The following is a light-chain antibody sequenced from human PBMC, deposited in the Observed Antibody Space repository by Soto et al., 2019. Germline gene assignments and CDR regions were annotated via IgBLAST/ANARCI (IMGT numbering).Light chain of an antibody. CDR3: QQYGSTPLT. J-gene: IGKJ4*01. V-gene: IGKV3-20*01. CDR1: QSVSNSY. CDR2: GAS. Sequence: EIVLTQSPGTLSLSPGERATLSCRASQSVSNSYLAWYQQKPGQAPRLLINGASSRATGIPDRFSGSGSGTDFTLTISRLEPKDFAVYYCQQYGSTPLTFGGGTKVEIK.